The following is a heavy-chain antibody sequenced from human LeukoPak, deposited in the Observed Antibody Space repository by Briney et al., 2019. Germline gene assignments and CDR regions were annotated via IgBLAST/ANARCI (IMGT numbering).Heavy chain of an antibody. CDR2: IIPIFGTA. CDR3: ARDLGCSGGSCYSPSFWFDP. Sequence: ASVKVSCKASGGTFSSYAISWVRQAPGQGLEWMGGIIPIFGTANYAQKFQGRVTITADESTSTAYMELSSLRSEDTAVYYCARDLGCSGGSCYSPSFWFDPWGQGTLVTVPS. CDR1: GGTFSSYA. V-gene: IGHV1-69*01. D-gene: IGHD2-15*01. J-gene: IGHJ5*02.